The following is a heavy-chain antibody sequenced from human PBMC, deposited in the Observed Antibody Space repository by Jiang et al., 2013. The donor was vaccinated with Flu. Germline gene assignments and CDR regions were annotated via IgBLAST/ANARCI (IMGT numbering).Heavy chain of an antibody. Sequence: GPGLVKPSGTLSLTCAVSGGSISSSNWWSWVRQPPGKGLEWIGEIYHSGSTNYNPSLKSRVTISVDKSKNQFSLKLSSVTAADTAVYYCARDRPADYYDSSGPPRHAFDIWGQGTMVTVSS. CDR2: IYHSGST. V-gene: IGHV4-4*02. CDR1: GGSISSSNW. D-gene: IGHD3-22*01. J-gene: IGHJ3*02. CDR3: ARDRPADYYDSSGPPRHAFDI.